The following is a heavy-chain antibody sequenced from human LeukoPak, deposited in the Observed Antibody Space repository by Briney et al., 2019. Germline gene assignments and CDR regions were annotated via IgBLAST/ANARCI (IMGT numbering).Heavy chain of an antibody. CDR3: ASGGYSYGYLPFDY. D-gene: IGHD5-18*01. J-gene: IGHJ4*02. CDR2: INAGNGNT. V-gene: IGHV1-3*01. CDR1: GYTFAKYA. Sequence: ASVKVSCKASGYTFAKYAMHWVRQAPGQRLEWMGWINAGNGNTKCSQKFQGRVTITRDTSASTAYMELSSLRSEDTAVYYCASGGYSYGYLPFDYWGQGTLVTVSS.